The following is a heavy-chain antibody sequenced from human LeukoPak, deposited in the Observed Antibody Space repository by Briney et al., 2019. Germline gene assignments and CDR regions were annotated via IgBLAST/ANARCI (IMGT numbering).Heavy chain of an antibody. D-gene: IGHD6-6*01. CDR3: ASNEYSNEYYFDY. Sequence: PGGSLRLSCAASGFTFDDYGMSWVRQAPGKGLEWVSGINWNGGSTGYADSVKGRFTISRDNAKNSLYLQMNSLRAEDTAVYYCASNEYSNEYYFDYWGQGTLVTVSS. V-gene: IGHV3-20*04. J-gene: IGHJ4*02. CDR2: INWNGGST. CDR1: GFTFDDYG.